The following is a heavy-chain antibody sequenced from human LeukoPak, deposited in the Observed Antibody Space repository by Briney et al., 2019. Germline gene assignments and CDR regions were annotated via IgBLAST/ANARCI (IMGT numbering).Heavy chain of an antibody. CDR2: IYYSGST. CDR1: DGSISDSNYY. D-gene: IGHD1-26*01. J-gene: IGHJ5*02. Sequence: SETLSLTCTVSDGSISDSNYYWGWIRQPPGRGLEWIANIYYSGSTYYSPSLKSRVTVSVDTSKNQFSLKLNSVTAADTAVYYCARRPPASGADWFDPWGQGTLVTVSS. CDR3: ARRPPASGADWFDP. V-gene: IGHV4-39*01.